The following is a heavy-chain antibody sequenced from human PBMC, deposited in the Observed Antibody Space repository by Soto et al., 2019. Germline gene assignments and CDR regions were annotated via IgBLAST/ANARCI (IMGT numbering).Heavy chain of an antibody. CDR2: VYSRGST. Sequence: SETLSLTCTVSGGSISSSSNYWGWIRQPPGKGLEWIGAVYSRGSTYYNPSLKSRVSMSVDTSKNQFSLNVSSVTAADTALYFCARQYTVTVSYFDYWGLGTLVTVSS. D-gene: IGHD4-17*01. CDR1: GGSISSSSNY. CDR3: ARQYTVTVSYFDY. V-gene: IGHV4-39*01. J-gene: IGHJ4*02.